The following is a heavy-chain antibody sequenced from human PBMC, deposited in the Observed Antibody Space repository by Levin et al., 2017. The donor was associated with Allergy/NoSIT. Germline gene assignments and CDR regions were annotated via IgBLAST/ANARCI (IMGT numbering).Heavy chain of an antibody. Sequence: GGSLRLSCAASGFTFSSYAMSWVRQAPGKGLEWVSAISSSGDSTYYADSVKGRFTISRDNSKNTLYLQMNSLRVEDTAVYYCAKEEPLTRGVIGYYFDCWGQGTLVTVSS. CDR2: ISSSGDST. CDR1: GFTFSSYA. J-gene: IGHJ4*02. D-gene: IGHD3-10*01. CDR3: AKEEPLTRGVIGYYFDC. V-gene: IGHV3-23*01.